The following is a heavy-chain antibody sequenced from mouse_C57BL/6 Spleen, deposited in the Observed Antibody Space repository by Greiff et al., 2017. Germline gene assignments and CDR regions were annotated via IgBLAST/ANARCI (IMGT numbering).Heavy chain of an antibody. J-gene: IGHJ2*01. CDR2: ISSGSSTI. CDR3: ASVVEGYYFDY. CDR1: GFTFSDYG. D-gene: IGHD1-1*01. V-gene: IGHV5-17*01. Sequence: EVKLVESGGGLVKPGGSLKLSCAASGFTFSDYGMHWVRQAPEKGLEWVAYISSGSSTIYYADTVKGRFTISRDNAKNTLFLQMTSLRSEDTAMXYCASVVEGYYFDYWGQGTTLTVSS.